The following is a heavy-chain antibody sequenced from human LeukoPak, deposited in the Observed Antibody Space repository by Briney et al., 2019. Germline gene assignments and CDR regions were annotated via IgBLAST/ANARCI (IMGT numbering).Heavy chain of an antibody. D-gene: IGHD3-16*02. CDR1: GFTFSSYA. CDR2: ISYDGSNK. Sequence: GRSLRLSCAASGFTFSSYAMHWVRQAPGKGLEWVAVISYDGSNKYYADSVKGRFTISRDNSKNTLYLQMNSLRAEDTAVYYCATVPMITFGGVIGPFDYWGQGTLVTVSS. V-gene: IGHV3-30-3*01. J-gene: IGHJ4*02. CDR3: ATVPMITFGGVIGPFDY.